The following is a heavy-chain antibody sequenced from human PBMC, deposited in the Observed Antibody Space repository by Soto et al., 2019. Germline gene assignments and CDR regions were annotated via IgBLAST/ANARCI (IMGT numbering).Heavy chain of an antibody. CDR2: INAGNGNT. CDR1: GYTFTSYA. V-gene: IGHV1-3*01. Sequence: GASVKVSCKASGYTFTSYAMHWVRQAPGQRLEWMGWINAGNGNTKYSQKFQGRVTITRDTSASTAYMELSSLRSEDTAVYYCATEYSSGLGYYYSYGMDVWGQGTKVTAS. J-gene: IGHJ6*02. D-gene: IGHD6-19*01. CDR3: ATEYSSGLGYYYSYGMDV.